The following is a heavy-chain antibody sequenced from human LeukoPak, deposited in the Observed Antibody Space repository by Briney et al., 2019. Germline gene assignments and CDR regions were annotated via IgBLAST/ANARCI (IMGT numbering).Heavy chain of an antibody. D-gene: IGHD3-9*01. J-gene: IGHJ4*02. V-gene: IGHV1-2*02. Sequence: GASVTVSCKASGYTFTVYYMHWVRQAPGQGLEWMGWINPNSGGTNYAQKFQGRVTMTRDTSISTAYMELSRLRSDDRAVYYCARDGGGLNDIHADYWGQGTLVTVSS. CDR1: GYTFTVYY. CDR3: ARDGGGLNDIHADY. CDR2: INPNSGGT.